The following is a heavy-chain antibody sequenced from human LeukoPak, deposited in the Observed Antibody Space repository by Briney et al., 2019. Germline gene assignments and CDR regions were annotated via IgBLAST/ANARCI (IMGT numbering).Heavy chain of an antibody. V-gene: IGHV3-7*01. D-gene: IGHD2-2*01. Sequence: GGSLRLSCAASGFTLSSYWMSWVRQAPGKGLEWVANIKQDGSEKYYVDSVKGRFTISRDNAKNSLYLLMSSLRVEDTAVYYCSRDTAAVPAGDYWGQGTLVTVSS. CDR1: GFTLSSYW. CDR2: IKQDGSEK. CDR3: SRDTAAVPAGDY. J-gene: IGHJ4*02.